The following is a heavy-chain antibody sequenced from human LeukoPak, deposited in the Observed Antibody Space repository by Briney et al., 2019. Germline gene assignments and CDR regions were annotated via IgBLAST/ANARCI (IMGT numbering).Heavy chain of an antibody. V-gene: IGHV4-59*12. J-gene: IGHJ4*02. D-gene: IGHD6-13*01. CDR1: GFTFSSYW. CDR2: IFYSGST. Sequence: GSLRLSCAASGFTFSSYWMSWVRQPPGKALEWIGNIFYSGSTYYSPSLKSRVTISLDTSRNQFSLKLSSVTAADTAVYYCARDTLIAAFDYWGQGTLVTVSS. CDR3: ARDTLIAAFDY.